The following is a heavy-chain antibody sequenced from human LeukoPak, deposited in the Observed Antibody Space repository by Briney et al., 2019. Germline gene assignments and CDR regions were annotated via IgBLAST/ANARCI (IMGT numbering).Heavy chain of an antibody. Sequence: ASVKVSCKASGGTFSSYAISWVRQAPGQGLEWMGGIIPIFGTANYAQKFQGRVTITADESTSTAYMELSSLRSEDTAVYYCARVTGTTFGRFDPWGQGTLVTVSS. V-gene: IGHV1-69*13. CDR3: ARVTGTTFGRFDP. J-gene: IGHJ5*02. CDR1: GGTFSSYA. CDR2: IIPIFGTA. D-gene: IGHD1-7*01.